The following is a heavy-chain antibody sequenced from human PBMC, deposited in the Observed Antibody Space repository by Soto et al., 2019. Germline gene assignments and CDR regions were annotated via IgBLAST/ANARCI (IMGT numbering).Heavy chain of an antibody. Sequence: EVQLVESGGGLVQPGGSLRLSCAASGFTLSDTWIHWVRRVPGKGLAWVSRTNSDGSSVTYADSVKGRFTLSRDNAKYTWFLQMDSLRVEDTAMYYCVRAPEQRPFDYWGQGTLVTVSS. V-gene: IGHV3-74*03. J-gene: IGHJ4*02. CDR3: VRAPEQRPFDY. CDR1: GFTLSDTW. D-gene: IGHD6-25*01. CDR2: TNSDGSSV.